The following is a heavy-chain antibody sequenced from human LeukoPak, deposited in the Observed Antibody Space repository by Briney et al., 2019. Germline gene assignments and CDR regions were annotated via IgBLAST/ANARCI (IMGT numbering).Heavy chain of an antibody. J-gene: IGHJ4*02. V-gene: IGHV1-69*04. Sequence: SVKVSCKASGGTFSSYAISWVRQAPGQGLEWMGRIIPILGIANYAQKFQGRVTITADKSTSTAYMELSSLRAEGTAVYYCANGGAARPPQLNYWGQGTLVTVSS. CDR3: ANGGAARPPQLNY. D-gene: IGHD6-6*01. CDR2: IIPILGIA. CDR1: GGTFSSYA.